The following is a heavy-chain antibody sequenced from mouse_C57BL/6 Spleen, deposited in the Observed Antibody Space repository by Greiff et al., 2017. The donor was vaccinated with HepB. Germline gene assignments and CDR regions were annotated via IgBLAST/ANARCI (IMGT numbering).Heavy chain of an antibody. Sequence: QVQLQQPGAELVKPGASVKMSCKASGYTFTSYWITWVKQRPGQGLGWIGDIYPGSGSTNYNEKFKSKATPTVDTSSSTAYMQLSSLTSEDSAVYYCAREVTTFDMDYWGQGTSVTVSS. CDR2: IYPGSGST. D-gene: IGHD2-2*01. CDR3: AREVTTFDMDY. J-gene: IGHJ4*01. CDR1: GYTFTSYW. V-gene: IGHV1-55*01.